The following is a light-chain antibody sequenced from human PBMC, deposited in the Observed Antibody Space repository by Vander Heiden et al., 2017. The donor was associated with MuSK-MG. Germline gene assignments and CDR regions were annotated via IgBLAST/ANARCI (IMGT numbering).Light chain of an antibody. CDR3: QQRYNWPPLT. V-gene: IGKV3-11*01. CDR2: DAS. CDR1: QSVSSK. Sequence: EIVLTQSPATLSLSPGERATRSCRASQSVSSKLAWYQQKPGQAPRLLIYDASNRATGIPARFSGSGSATDFTLTISSLEPEDFAVYYCQQRYNWPPLTFGGGTTVEIK. J-gene: IGKJ4*01.